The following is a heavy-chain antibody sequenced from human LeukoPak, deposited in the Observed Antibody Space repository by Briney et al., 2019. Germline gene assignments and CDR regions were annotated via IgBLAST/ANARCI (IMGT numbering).Heavy chain of an antibody. CDR3: AKVRAARPYYFDY. CDR1: GFTVSNNY. D-gene: IGHD6-6*01. Sequence: GGSLRLSCAASGFTVSNNYMSWVRQAPGKGLEWVSVISSSGSGSTYYADSVKGRFTISRDNSKNTLYLQMNSLRAEDTAVYYCAKVRAARPYYFDYWGQGTLVTVSS. CDR2: ISSSGSGST. J-gene: IGHJ4*02. V-gene: IGHV3-66*03.